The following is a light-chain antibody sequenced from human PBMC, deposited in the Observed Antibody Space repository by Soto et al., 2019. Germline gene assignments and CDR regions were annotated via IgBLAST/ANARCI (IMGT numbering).Light chain of an antibody. CDR2: LEGSGSY. CDR3: ETWDSNTVV. CDR1: SGHSSYI. J-gene: IGLJ2*01. V-gene: IGLV4-60*03. Sequence: QSVLTQSSSASASLGSSVKLTCTLSSGHSSYIIAWHQQQPGKAPRYLMKLEGSGSYNKGSGVPDRFSGSSPGADRYLTISDLQSEDEAEYYCETWDSNTVVFGGGTKLTVL.